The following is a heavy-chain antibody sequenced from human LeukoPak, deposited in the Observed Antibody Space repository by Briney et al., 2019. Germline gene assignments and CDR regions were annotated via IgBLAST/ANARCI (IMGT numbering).Heavy chain of an antibody. CDR3: ARRVVGGIQLWPMGGFDY. Sequence: PSETLSLTCTVSGGSISSYYWSWIRQPPGKGLEWIGYIYYSGSTNYNPSLKSRVTISVDTSKNQFSLKLSSVTAADTAVYYCARRVVGGIQLWPMGGFDYWGQGTLVTVSS. CDR2: IYYSGST. J-gene: IGHJ4*02. D-gene: IGHD5-18*01. V-gene: IGHV4-59*08. CDR1: GGSISSYY.